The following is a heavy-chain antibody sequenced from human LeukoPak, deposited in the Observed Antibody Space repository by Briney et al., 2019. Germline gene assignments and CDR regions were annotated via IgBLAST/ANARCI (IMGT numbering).Heavy chain of an antibody. CDR1: GYTFTAYY. D-gene: IGHD2-21*01. CDR2: INPNGGT. Sequence: GATVKVSCKASGYTFTAYYIHWVRQAPGQGLEWMGWINPNGGTNYAQKFQGRVTMTTDTSISTAYMELTRLKSDDTAVYYCARAPGRVVVVPGIDYWGQGSLVTVS. CDR3: ARAPGRVVVVPGIDY. J-gene: IGHJ4*02. V-gene: IGHV1-2*02.